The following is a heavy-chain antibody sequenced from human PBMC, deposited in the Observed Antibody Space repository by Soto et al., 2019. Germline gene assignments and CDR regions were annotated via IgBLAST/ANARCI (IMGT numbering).Heavy chain of an antibody. CDR3: ARLGDVLRFLEWFVGDYYYYGMDV. CDR1: GYSFTSYW. D-gene: IGHD3-3*01. V-gene: IGHV5-51*01. J-gene: IGHJ6*02. CDR2: IYPGDSDT. Sequence: PGESLKISCKGSGYSFTSYWIGWVRQMPGKGLEWMGIIYPGDSDTRYSPSFQGQVTISADKSISTAYLQWSSLKASDTAMYYCARLGDVLRFLEWFVGDYYYYGMDVWGQGTTVTVSS.